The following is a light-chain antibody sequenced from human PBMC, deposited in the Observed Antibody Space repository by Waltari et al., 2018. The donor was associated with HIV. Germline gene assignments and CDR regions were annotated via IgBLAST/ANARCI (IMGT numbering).Light chain of an antibody. CDR1: QSVSSSY. CDR3: QQYGTSPPYT. V-gene: IGKV3-20*01. CDR2: GAS. J-gene: IGKJ2*01. Sequence: EIVLTQSPGTLSLSPGERANLSCRASQSVSSSYLAWYQQKPGQAPRILIYGASNRATGIPDRFSGSGSGTDFTLTISRLEPEDFAVYYCQQYGTSPPYTFGQGTKLEIK.